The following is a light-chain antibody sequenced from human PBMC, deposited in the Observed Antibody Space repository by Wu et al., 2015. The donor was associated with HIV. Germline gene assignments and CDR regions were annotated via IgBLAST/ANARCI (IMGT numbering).Light chain of an antibody. Sequence: TQSPGTLSLSPGERATLSCRASQSVINNYLAWYQQKPGKVPKLLMYAISILQPGVPSRVSGSGFGTHFTLTISSLRPEDVGIYYCQKYNSYPYTFGQGTKLEIK. V-gene: IGKV1-27*01. CDR1: QSVINNY. CDR3: QKYNSYPYT. CDR2: AIS. J-gene: IGKJ2*01.